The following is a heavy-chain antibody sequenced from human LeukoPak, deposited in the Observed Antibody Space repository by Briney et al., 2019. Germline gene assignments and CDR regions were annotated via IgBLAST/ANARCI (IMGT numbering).Heavy chain of an antibody. Sequence: GGSLRLSCAASGFTFSSYAMSWVRQAPGKGLEWVSAISGSGGSTYYADSVKGRFTISRDNSKNTLYLQMNSLRAEDTAVYYCAKSLIYYYDSSGPTDYWGQGTLVTVSS. D-gene: IGHD3-22*01. CDR2: ISGSGGST. CDR1: GFTFSSYA. J-gene: IGHJ4*02. CDR3: AKSLIYYYDSSGPTDY. V-gene: IGHV3-23*01.